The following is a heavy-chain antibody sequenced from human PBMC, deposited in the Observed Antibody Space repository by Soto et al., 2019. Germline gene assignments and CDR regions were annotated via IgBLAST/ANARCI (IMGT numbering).Heavy chain of an antibody. Sequence: EVQLLECGGGLVQPGGSLRLSCAASGFTFSSHAMSWVRQAPGKGLEWVSAISASGGSTYYAGSVKGRFTISRDNSKNTLYRQMNSLRAEDTGVYYCARRHGDYFFDYWGQSTLVTVSS. D-gene: IGHD4-17*01. J-gene: IGHJ4*02. CDR2: ISASGGST. CDR1: GFTFSSHA. V-gene: IGHV3-23*01. CDR3: ARRHGDYFFDY.